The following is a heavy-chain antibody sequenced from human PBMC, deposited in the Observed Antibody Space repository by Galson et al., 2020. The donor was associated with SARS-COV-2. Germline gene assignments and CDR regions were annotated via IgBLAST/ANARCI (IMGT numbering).Heavy chain of an antibody. D-gene: IGHD3-22*01. CDR3: ARTYYYDSSEDY. V-gene: IGHV1-18*04. CDR1: VYTFTSYG. J-gene: IGHJ4*02. Sequence: ASVKVSCKASVYTFTSYGISWVRQAPGQGLEWMGWISAYNGNTNYAQKLQGRVTMTTDTSTSTAYMELRSLRSDDTAVYYCARTYYYDSSEDYWGQGTLVTVSS. CDR2: ISAYNGNT.